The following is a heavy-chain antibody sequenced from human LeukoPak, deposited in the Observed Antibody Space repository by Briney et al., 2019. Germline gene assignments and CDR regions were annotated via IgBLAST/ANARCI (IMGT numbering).Heavy chain of an antibody. V-gene: IGHV3-21*01. J-gene: IGHJ4*02. CDR2: ISSSSSYI. Sequence: PGGSLRLSCAASGFTFSSYSMNWVRQAPGKGLEWVSSISSSSSYIYYADSVKGRFTISRDNAKNSLYLQMDSPKAEATALYYCARVVCSGGSCYWGEWGHYWGQGPLVTVS. CDR3: ARVVCSGGSCYWGEWGHY. CDR1: GFTFSSYS. D-gene: IGHD2-15*01.